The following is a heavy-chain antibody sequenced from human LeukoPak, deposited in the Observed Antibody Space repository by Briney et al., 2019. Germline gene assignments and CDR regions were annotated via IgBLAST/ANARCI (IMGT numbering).Heavy chain of an antibody. CDR2: ISYSGST. D-gene: IGHD6-6*01. CDR3: ARVGSSSSFFDY. Sequence: ASETLSLTCTVSGGSISSYYWSWIRQPPGKGLEWIDYISYSGSTNYNPSLKSRVTISVDTSKNQFSLKLSSVTAADTAVYYCARVGSSSSFFDYWGQGALVTVSS. J-gene: IGHJ4*02. V-gene: IGHV4-59*01. CDR1: GGSISSYY.